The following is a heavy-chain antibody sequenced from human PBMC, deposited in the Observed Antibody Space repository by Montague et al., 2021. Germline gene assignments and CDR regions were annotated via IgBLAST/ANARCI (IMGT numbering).Heavy chain of an antibody. CDR2: INSDGSNT. V-gene: IGHV3-74*01. CDR1: GFTFSSYW. J-gene: IGHJ4*02. D-gene: IGHD1-7*01. Sequence: SLRLSCAASGFTFSSYWMHWVRQAPGKGLVWVSRINSDGSNTGYADSVKGRFTVSRENAKNTLYLQMNNLRAEDTAVYYCASHPYNGNSRLDYWGQGTLVTVSS. CDR3: ASHPYNGNSRLDY.